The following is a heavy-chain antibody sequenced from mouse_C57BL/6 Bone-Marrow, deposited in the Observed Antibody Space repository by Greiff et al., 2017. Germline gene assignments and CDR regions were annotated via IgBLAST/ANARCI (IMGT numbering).Heavy chain of an antibody. D-gene: IGHD1-1*01. V-gene: IGHV1-64*01. Sequence: QVQLKQPGAELVKPGASVKLSCKASGYTFTSYWMHWVKQRPGQGLEWIGMIHPNSGSTNYNEKFKSKATLTVDKSYSTAYMQLSSLTSEDSAVYYCARDYGSPWFAYWGQGTLVTVSA. CDR1: GYTFTSYW. CDR3: ARDYGSPWFAY. CDR2: IHPNSGST. J-gene: IGHJ3*01.